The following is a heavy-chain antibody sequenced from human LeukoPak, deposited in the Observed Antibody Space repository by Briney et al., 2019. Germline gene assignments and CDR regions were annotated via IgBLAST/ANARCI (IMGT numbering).Heavy chain of an antibody. V-gene: IGHV4-61*02. Sequence: PSETLSLTCTVSGGSISSGSYYWSWIRQPAGKGLEWIGRIYSSVSTNYNLPLKSRVTISVDTSKTQFSLKLSSVTAADTAVYYCARDEIFGWFDPWGQGTLVTVSS. CDR1: GGSISSGSYY. J-gene: IGHJ5*02. D-gene: IGHD3-3*01. CDR3: ARDEIFGWFDP. CDR2: IYSSVST.